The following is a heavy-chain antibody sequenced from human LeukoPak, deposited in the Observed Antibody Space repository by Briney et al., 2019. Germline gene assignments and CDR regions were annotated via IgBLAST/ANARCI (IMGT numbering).Heavy chain of an antibody. CDR2: IKSKTDGGTT. D-gene: IGHD3-16*01. V-gene: IGHV3-15*01. CDR1: GFTFSNAW. J-gene: IGHJ3*01. CDR3: TTDFFGVNQYDYVWGGRV. Sequence: GGSLRLSCAASGFTFSNAWMSWVRQAPGKGLEWVGRIKSKTDGGTTDYAAPVLGRFTISRDDSKNTLYLQLNSPKTEETAGYYWTTDFFGVNQYDYVWGGRVWGQGTMVTVSS.